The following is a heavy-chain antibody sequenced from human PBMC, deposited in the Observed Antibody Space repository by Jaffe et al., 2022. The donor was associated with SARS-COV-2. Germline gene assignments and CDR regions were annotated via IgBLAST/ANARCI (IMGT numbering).Heavy chain of an antibody. J-gene: IGHJ6*02. Sequence: QVQLVQSGAEVKKPGSSVKVSCKASGGTFSSYAISWVRQAPGQGLEWMGGIIPIFGTANYAQKFQGRVTITADESTSTAYMELSSLRSEDTAVYYCARALGVVIGTLQVYYGMDVWGQGTTVTVSS. D-gene: IGHD3-3*01. CDR3: ARALGVVIGTLQVYYGMDV. V-gene: IGHV1-69*01. CDR2: IIPIFGTA. CDR1: GGTFSSYA.